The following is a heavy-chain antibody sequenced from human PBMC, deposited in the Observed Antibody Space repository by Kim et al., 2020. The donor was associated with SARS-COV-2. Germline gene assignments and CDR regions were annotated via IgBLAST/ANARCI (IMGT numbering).Heavy chain of an antibody. CDR3: ASHLPPRGGIAVAYGMDV. CDR2: IYYSGST. V-gene: IGHV4-39*01. CDR1: GGSISSSSYY. D-gene: IGHD6-19*01. Sequence: SETLSLTCTVSGGSISSSSYYWGWIRQPPGKELEWIGSIYYSGSTYYNPSLKSRVTISVDTSKNQFSLKLSSVTAADTAVYYCASHLPPRGGIAVAYGMDVWGQGTTVTVSS. J-gene: IGHJ6*02.